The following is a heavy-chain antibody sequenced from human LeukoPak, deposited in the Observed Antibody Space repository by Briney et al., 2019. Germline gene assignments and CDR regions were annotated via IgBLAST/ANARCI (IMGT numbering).Heavy chain of an antibody. D-gene: IGHD3-3*01. CDR2: IYTSGST. J-gene: IGHJ6*03. Sequence: SETLSLTCTVSGGSISSYYWSWIRQSAGKGLEWIGRIYTSGSTNYNPSLRSRVTMSVDTSKNQFSLKLSSVTAADTAVYYCARDLRFLEFYYYYYYMDVWGKGTTVTVSS. CDR3: ARDLRFLEFYYYYYYMDV. V-gene: IGHV4-4*07. CDR1: GGSISSYY.